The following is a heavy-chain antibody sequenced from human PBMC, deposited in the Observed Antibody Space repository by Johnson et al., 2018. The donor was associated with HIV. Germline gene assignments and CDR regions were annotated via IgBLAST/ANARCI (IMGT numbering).Heavy chain of an antibody. CDR3: ARRNGDIHAFDI. CDR2: IGTAGDT. J-gene: IGHJ3*02. V-gene: IGHV3-13*01. CDR1: GFTFDEYG. D-gene: IGHD2-15*01. Sequence: VQLVESGGGVVRPGGSLRLSCEVSGFTFDEYGMSWVRQAPGKGLEWVSGIGTAGDTYYTGSVKGRFTISRENAKNSLYLQMNSLRAGDTAVYYCARRNGDIHAFDIWGQGAVVTVSS.